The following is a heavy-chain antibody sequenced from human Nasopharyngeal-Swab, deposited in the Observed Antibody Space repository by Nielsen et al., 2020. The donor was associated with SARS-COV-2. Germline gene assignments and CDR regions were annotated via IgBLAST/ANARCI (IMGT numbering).Heavy chain of an antibody. V-gene: IGHV4-4*07. CDR2: IYTSGST. CDR3: ARDIPLDGYYYGMDV. Sequence: GSLRLSCPVSGGSISSYYWSWIRQPAGKGLEWIGRIYTSGSTNYNPSLKSRVTMSVDTSKNQFSLKLSSVTAADTAVYYCARDIPLDGYYYGMDVWGQGTTVTVSS. D-gene: IGHD2-2*02. J-gene: IGHJ6*02. CDR1: GGSISSYY.